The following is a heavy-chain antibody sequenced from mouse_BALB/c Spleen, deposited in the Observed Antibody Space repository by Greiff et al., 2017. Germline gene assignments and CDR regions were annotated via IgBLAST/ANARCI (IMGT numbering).Heavy chain of an antibody. V-gene: IGHV7-3*02. J-gene: IGHJ3*01. CDR3: ARDRCGNCGFAY. CDR1: GFTFTDYY. D-gene: IGHD2-1*01. Sequence: EVMLVESGGGLVQPGGSLRLSCATSGFTFTDYYMSWVRQPPGKALEWLGFIRNKANGYTTEYSASVKGQFTISRDTSQSVLYLQMNTLRAEDSATYYCARDRCGNCGFAYWGQGTLVTVSA. CDR2: IRNKANGYTT.